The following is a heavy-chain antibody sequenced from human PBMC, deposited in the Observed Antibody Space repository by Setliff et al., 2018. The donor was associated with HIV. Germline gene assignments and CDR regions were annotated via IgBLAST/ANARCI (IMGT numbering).Heavy chain of an antibody. D-gene: IGHD3-22*01. CDR2: FSYTDEP. Sequence: PSETLSLSCTVSGVSVRSGDHWSWVRQAPGKGLEWIGYFSYTDEPYINYLEYFNPSLKSRVTISVDTSKNQFSLKLSSVTAADTAVYYCARILLYDSSAYFVNAFDIWGQGTVVTVS. V-gene: IGHV4-30-4*01. CDR3: ARILLYDSSAYFVNAFDI. CDR1: GVSVRSGDH. J-gene: IGHJ3*02.